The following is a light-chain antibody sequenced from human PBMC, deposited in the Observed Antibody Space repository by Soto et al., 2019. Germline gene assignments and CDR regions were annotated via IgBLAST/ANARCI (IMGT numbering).Light chain of an antibody. V-gene: IGKV1-5*03. CDR1: QSISSW. CDR3: QQYSTYSRT. J-gene: IGKJ1*01. CDR2: EGS. Sequence: DIQMTQSPSPLSASVGDRVTITCRASQSISSWLAWYRQKPGEAPKLLIYEGSTLESGVPSRFSGSGSGTEFTLTISALQPDDFATFYCQQYSTYSRTFGQGTKVEVK.